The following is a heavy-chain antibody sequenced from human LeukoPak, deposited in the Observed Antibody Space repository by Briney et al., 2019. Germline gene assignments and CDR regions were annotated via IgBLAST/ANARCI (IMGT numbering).Heavy chain of an antibody. J-gene: IGHJ4*02. CDR1: GFTFDDYA. CDR2: ISWNSGSI. D-gene: IGHD2-15*01. CDR3: ARDHEEYCSGGSCSRFDY. V-gene: IGHV3-9*01. Sequence: GGSLRLSCAASGFTFDDYAMHWVRQAPGKGLEWVSGISWNSGSIGYADSVKGRFTISRDNAKNSLYLQMNSLRAEDTAVYYCARDHEEYCSGGSCSRFDYWGRGTLVTVSS.